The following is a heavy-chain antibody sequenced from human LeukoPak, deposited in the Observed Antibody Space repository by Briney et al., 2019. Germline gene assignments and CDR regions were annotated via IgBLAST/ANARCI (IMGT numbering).Heavy chain of an antibody. J-gene: IGHJ3*02. CDR1: GYTFTSYD. V-gene: IGHV1-46*01. CDR3: ATKYVVLDAFDI. Sequence: ASVKVSCKASGYTFTSYDIHWVRQAPGKGLEWMGVIKPSGGSTNYAQKFQGRVTMTGHTSTSTVYLELSSLRSEDTAVYYCATKYVVLDAFDIWGQGTMVTVSS. D-gene: IGHD3-10*02. CDR2: IKPSGGST.